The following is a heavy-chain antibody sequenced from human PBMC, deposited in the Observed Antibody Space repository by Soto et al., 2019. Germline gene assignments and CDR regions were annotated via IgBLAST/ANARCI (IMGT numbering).Heavy chain of an antibody. CDR1: GDSISDYY. V-gene: IGHV4-59*01. CDR3: ARASRISCGY. J-gene: IGHJ4*02. Sequence: SETLSLTCTVPGDSISDYYWSWIRQPPGKGLEWIGYIYHSGSTYYNPSLKSRVTISLDASKIQFSLKLSSVTAADTAVYYCARASRISCGYWGQGPLVTVSS. CDR2: IYHSGST. D-gene: IGHD2-15*01.